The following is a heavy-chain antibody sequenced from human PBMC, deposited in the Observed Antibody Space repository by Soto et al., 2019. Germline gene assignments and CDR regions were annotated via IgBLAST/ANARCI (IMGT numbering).Heavy chain of an antibody. V-gene: IGHV3-73*01. D-gene: IGHD3-16*01. J-gene: IGHJ5*02. CDR3: RAVWGTYTDTWFDP. CDR1: GFTFSDSA. CDR2: IRSKTNNYAT. Sequence: EVQLVESGGGLVQPGGSLKLSCAASGFTFSDSAMHWVRQASGKGLEWLGRIRSKTNNYATAYAASVKGRFTISRDDSKNTAYLQMSSLKTEDTAVYYCRAVWGTYTDTWFDPWGQGTLVIVSS.